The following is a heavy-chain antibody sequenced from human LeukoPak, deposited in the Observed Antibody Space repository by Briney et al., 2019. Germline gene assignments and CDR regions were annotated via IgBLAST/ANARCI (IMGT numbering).Heavy chain of an antibody. J-gene: IGHJ4*02. CDR1: GFTFSSYS. V-gene: IGHV3-21*01. CDR2: ISSSSSYI. D-gene: IGHD6-25*01. CDR3: ARDFAATPYYFDY. Sequence: KPGGSLRLSCAASGFTFSSYSMNWVRQAPGKGLEWVSSISSSSSYIYYADSVKGRFTISRDNAKNSLYLQMNSLRAEDTAVYCCARDFAATPYYFDYWGQGTLVTVSA.